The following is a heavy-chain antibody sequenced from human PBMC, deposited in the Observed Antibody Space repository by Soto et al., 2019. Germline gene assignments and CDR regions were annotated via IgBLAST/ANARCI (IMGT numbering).Heavy chain of an antibody. CDR2: IIPIFGTA. CDR3: ACSITNDYGGHYHFDY. J-gene: IGHJ4*02. Sequence: SVKVSCKASGGTFSSYAISWVRQAPGQGLEWMGGIIPIFGTANYAQKFQGRVTITADESTSTAYMELSSLRSEDTAVYYCACSITNDYGGHYHFDYWGQGTMVTVSS. CDR1: GGTFSSYA. V-gene: IGHV1-69*13. D-gene: IGHD4-17*01.